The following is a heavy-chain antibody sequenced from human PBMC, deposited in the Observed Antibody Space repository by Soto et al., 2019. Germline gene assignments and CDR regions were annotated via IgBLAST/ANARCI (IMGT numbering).Heavy chain of an antibody. V-gene: IGHV3-23*01. CDR3: AKGVDTAMVTGYYYYMDV. CDR2: ISGSGGST. D-gene: IGHD5-18*01. CDR1: GFTFSSYA. Sequence: GGSLRLSCAASGFTFSSYAMSWVRQAPGKGLEWVSAISGSGGSTYYADSVKGRFTISRDNSKNTLYLQMNSLRAEDTAVYYCAKGVDTAMVTGYYYYMDVWGKGTTVTVS. J-gene: IGHJ6*03.